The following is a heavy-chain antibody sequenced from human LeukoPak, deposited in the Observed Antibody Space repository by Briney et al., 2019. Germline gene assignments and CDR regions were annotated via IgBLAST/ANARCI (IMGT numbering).Heavy chain of an antibody. CDR2: MYYSGTT. J-gene: IGHJ5*02. V-gene: IGHV4-59*11. CDR1: SRSISSPY. CDR3: ARSRDWFDL. Sequence: PSETLSLTCTVSSRSISSPYWSCTRQPPGKGQEWIGYMYYSGTTNYNPSLKSRITISVDTSKNQFSLKLSSVTAADTAVYYCARSRDWFDLWGQGILVSVSS.